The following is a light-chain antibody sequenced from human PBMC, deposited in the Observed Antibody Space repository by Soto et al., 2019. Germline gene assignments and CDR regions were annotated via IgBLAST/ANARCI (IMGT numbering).Light chain of an antibody. CDR3: QQYNNWPPWT. Sequence: ERVMTQSPATLSVSPGERATLSCRASQSVSSNLAWYQQKPGQAPRLLIYGASTRATGFPARFSGSGSGTEFTLTISSLQSEDFAVYYCQQYNNWPPWTFGQGTKVDIK. CDR2: GAS. V-gene: IGKV3-15*01. J-gene: IGKJ1*01. CDR1: QSVSSN.